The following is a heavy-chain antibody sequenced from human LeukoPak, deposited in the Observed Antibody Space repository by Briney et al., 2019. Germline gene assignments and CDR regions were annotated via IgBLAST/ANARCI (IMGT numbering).Heavy chain of an antibody. CDR3: ARGRYCSSTSCYPMDY. D-gene: IGHD2-2*01. CDR2: IIPIFGTA. CDR1: GGTFSSYA. J-gene: IGHJ4*02. V-gene: IGHV1-69*13. Sequence: ASVKVSCKASGGTFSSYAISWVRQAPGQGLEWMGGIIPIFGTANYAQKFQGRVTITADESTSTAYMELSSLRSEDTAVYYCARGRYCSSTSCYPMDYWGQGTLVTVSS.